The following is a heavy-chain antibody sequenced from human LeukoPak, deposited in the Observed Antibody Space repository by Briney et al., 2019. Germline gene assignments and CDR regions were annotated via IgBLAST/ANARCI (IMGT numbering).Heavy chain of an antibody. D-gene: IGHD3-3*01. V-gene: IGHV4-34*01. CDR2: INHSGST. CDR3: ARGGVAHTNDY. J-gene: IGHJ4*02. CDR1: GGSFSGYY. Sequence: SETLSLTCAVYGGSFSGYYWSWIRQPPGKGLEWIGEINHSGSTNYNPSLKSRVTISVDTSKNQFSLKLSSVTAADTAVYYCARGGVAHTNDYWGQGTLVTVSS.